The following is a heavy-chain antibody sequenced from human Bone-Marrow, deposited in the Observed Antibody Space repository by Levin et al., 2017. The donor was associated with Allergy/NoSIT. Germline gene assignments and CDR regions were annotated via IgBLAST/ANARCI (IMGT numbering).Heavy chain of an antibody. Sequence: PGGSLRLSCAASGFTFSTYAMSWVRQAPGKGLEWVSGISGGSGRTYYADSVTGRFTISRDTSKNTLNLQMKSLRAEDTAVYYCAKDERHAGLIHKSGTRPKYFDSWGRGTLVTVSS. V-gene: IGHV3-23*01. CDR2: ISGGSGRT. CDR1: GFTFSTYA. D-gene: IGHD1-1*01. J-gene: IGHJ4*02. CDR3: AKDERHAGLIHKSGTRPKYFDS.